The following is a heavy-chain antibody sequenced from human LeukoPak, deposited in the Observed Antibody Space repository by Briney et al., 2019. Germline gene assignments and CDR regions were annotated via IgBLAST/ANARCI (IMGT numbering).Heavy chain of an antibody. V-gene: IGHV3-23*01. CDR2: ISGSGGST. Sequence: GGSLRLSCAASGFTFSSYAMSWVRQAPGKGLEWVSAISGSGGSTYYADSVKGRFTISRDNSKNTLYLQMNSLRAEDTALYYCAKDRESGSYYGDAFDIWGQGTMVTVSS. J-gene: IGHJ3*02. D-gene: IGHD1-26*01. CDR3: AKDRESGSYYGDAFDI. CDR1: GFTFSSYA.